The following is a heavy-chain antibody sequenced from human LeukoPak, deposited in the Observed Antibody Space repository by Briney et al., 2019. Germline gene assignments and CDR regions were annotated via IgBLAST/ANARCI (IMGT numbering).Heavy chain of an antibody. D-gene: IGHD2-2*01. CDR2: ISAHNGNT. CDR3: ARVPNCSSTSCWYYFDY. V-gene: IGHV1-18*01. Sequence: ASVKVSCKASGYTFTNYGISWVRQAPGQGLEWMGWISAHNGNTKNAQKFQGRVTLTTDTSTSTAYMELRSLRSDDTAVYYCARVPNCSSTSCWYYFDYWGQGTLVTVSS. CDR1: GYTFTNYG. J-gene: IGHJ4*02.